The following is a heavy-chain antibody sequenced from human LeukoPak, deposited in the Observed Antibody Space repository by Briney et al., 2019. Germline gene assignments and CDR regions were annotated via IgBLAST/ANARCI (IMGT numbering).Heavy chain of an antibody. Sequence: GGSLRLSCAASGFTFSSYWMHWVRQAPGKGLEWVALISYDGSNKYYADSVKGRFTISRDSSKNTLYLQMNSLRAEDTAVYYCAKRNAMGPWGYFDYWGQGTLVTVSS. D-gene: IGHD2-2*01. CDR1: GFTFSSYW. CDR2: ISYDGSNK. J-gene: IGHJ4*02. V-gene: IGHV3-30*18. CDR3: AKRNAMGPWGYFDY.